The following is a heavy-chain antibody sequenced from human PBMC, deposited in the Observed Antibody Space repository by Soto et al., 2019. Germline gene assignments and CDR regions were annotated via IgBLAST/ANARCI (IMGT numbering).Heavy chain of an antibody. D-gene: IGHD3-10*01. V-gene: IGHV3-66*01. CDR2: IYSGGST. CDR3: ARDRPNGAAVGFVDY. J-gene: IGHJ4*02. Sequence: PGGSLRLSCAASGFTVSSNYMSWVRQAPGKGLEWVSVIYSGGSTYYADSVKGRFTISRDNSKNTLYLQMNSLRAEDTAVYYCARDRPNGAAVGFVDYWGQGTLVTVSS. CDR1: GFTVSSNY.